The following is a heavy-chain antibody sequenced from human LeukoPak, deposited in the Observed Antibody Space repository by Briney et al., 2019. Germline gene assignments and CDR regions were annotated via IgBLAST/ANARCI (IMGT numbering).Heavy chain of an antibody. CDR3: ARGIAAAGTSFDY. CDR1: GGSISSGGYY. J-gene: IGHJ4*02. V-gene: IGHV4-30-2*01. CDR2: IYHSGST. Sequence: SQTLSLTCTVSGGSISSGGYYWSWIRQPPGKGLEWIGYIYHSGSTYYNPSLKSRVTISVDRSKNQFSLKLSSVTAADTAVYYCARGIAAAGTSFDYWGQGTLVTVSS. D-gene: IGHD6-13*01.